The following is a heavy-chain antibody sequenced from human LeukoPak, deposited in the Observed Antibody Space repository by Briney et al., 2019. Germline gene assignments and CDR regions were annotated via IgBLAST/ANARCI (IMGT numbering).Heavy chain of an antibody. J-gene: IGHJ4*02. CDR1: GFTFSSYS. CDR3: AREFEYTTSGAGY. CDR2: MSINSGLK. Sequence: PVGSLRLSCAASGFTFSSYSMNWVRQATGKGLEWVSSMSINSGLKYHADSVKGRFTISRDNAKNSLYLQMNSLRAEDTAVYYCAREFEYTTSGAGYWGQGTLVTVSS. V-gene: IGHV3-21*01. D-gene: IGHD6-6*01.